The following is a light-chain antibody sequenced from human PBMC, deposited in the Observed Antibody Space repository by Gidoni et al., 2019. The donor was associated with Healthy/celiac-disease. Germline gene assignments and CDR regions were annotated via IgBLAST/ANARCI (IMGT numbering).Light chain of an antibody. Sequence: SYVLTQPPPVSVAPGKQARITCGGNNIGSKSVHWYQPKPGQAPVLVIYYDSDRPSGIPERFSGSNSGNTATLTISRVEAGDEADYYCQVWDSSSDHPVFGGGTKLTVL. V-gene: IGLV3-21*04. CDR2: YDS. CDR1: NIGSKS. J-gene: IGLJ3*02. CDR3: QVWDSSSDHPV.